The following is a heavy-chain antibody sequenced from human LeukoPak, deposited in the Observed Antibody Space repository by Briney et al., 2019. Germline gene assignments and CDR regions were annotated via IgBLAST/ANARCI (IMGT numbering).Heavy chain of an antibody. J-gene: IGHJ4*02. Sequence: GGSLRLSCAASGFTFSSYSMNWVRQAPGKGLEWVSSIGSSSSYIYYADSVKGRFTISRDNAKNSLYLQMNSLRAEDTAVYYCARDGPAPVVTGEDPGFDYWGQGTLVTVSS. CDR3: ARDGPAPVVTGEDPGFDY. CDR2: IGSSSSYI. D-gene: IGHD2-21*02. V-gene: IGHV3-21*01. CDR1: GFTFSSYS.